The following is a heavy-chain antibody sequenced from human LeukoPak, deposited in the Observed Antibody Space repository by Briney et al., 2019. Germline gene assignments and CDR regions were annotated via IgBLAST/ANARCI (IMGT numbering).Heavy chain of an antibody. CDR3: ARHPNYYYYYMDV. J-gene: IGHJ6*03. Sequence: SETLSLTCTVSGGSISNSYYYWGWIRQPPGKGLEWIGSLHYSGSTYYNPSLKSRVTISVDTSKNQFSLKLSSVTAADTAVYYCARHPNYYYYYMDVWGKGTTVTVSS. V-gene: IGHV4-39*01. CDR1: GGSISNSYYY. CDR2: LHYSGST.